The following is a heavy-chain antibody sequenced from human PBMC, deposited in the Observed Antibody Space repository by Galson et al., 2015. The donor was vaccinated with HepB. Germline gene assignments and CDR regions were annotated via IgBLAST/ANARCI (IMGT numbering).Heavy chain of an antibody. CDR2: ISPYNGNT. V-gene: IGHV1-18*04. J-gene: IGHJ5*02. CDR3: ARVRGYVWGSYPGTVGFDP. D-gene: IGHD3-16*01. CDR1: GYTLTSYG. Sequence: SVKVSCKASGYTLTSYGISWVRPAPGQGLEWVGWISPYNGNTNYAQKLQGRVTMTTDTSTSTAYMELRSLGSDDPAVYYCARVRGYVWGSYPGTVGFDPWGQGTLVTVSS.